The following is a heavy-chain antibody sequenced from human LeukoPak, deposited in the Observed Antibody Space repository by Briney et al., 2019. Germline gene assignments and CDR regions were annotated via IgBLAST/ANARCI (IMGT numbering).Heavy chain of an antibody. V-gene: IGHV1-24*01. CDR1: GYTLTELS. J-gene: IGHJ4*02. Sequence: ASVKVSCKVSGYTLTELSMHWVRQAPGKGLEWMGGLDPEDGETIYAQKFQGRVTMTEDTSTDTAYMELSSLRSEDTAVYYCATDLNHVLRYFDWPPGYWGQGTLVTVSS. CDR3: ATDLNHVLRYFDWPPGY. D-gene: IGHD3-9*01. CDR2: LDPEDGET.